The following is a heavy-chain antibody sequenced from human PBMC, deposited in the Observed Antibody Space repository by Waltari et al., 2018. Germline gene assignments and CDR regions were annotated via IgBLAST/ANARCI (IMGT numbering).Heavy chain of an antibody. CDR1: GFTFSSYA. CDR3: AKVTGYCSGGSCYLNWFDP. J-gene: IGHJ5*02. Sequence: EVQLVESGGGLVQPGGSLRLSCAASGFTFSSYAMSWVRQAPGEGLEWVSAISGSGGSTYYADSVKGRFTISRDNSKNTLYLQMNSLRAEDTAVYYCAKVTGYCSGGSCYLNWFDPWGQGTLVTVSS. CDR2: ISGSGGST. V-gene: IGHV3-23*04. D-gene: IGHD2-15*01.